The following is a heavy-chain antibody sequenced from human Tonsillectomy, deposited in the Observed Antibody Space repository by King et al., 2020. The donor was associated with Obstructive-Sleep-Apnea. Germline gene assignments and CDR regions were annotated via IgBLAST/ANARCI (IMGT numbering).Heavy chain of an antibody. D-gene: IGHD6-13*01. CDR1: GFTFSSYA. CDR2: ISYDGSNK. Sequence: VQLVESGGGVVQPGRSLRLSCAASGFTFSSYAMHWVRQAPGKGLEWVAVISYDGSNKYYADSVKGRFTISRDNSRNTLYLQMNSLRAEDTAVYFCARGRAVAAAGIDYWGQGTLVTVSS. J-gene: IGHJ4*02. V-gene: IGHV3-30*04. CDR3: ARGRAVAAAGIDY.